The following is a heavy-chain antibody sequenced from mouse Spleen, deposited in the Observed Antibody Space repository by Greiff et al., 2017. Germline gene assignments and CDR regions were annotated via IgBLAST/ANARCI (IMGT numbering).Heavy chain of an antibody. J-gene: IGHJ1*01. CDR3: ARVDDYYGSSSGYFDV. D-gene: IGHD1-1*01. V-gene: IGHV1-19*01. CDR1: GYTFTDYY. CDR2: INPYNGGT. Sequence: VQLQQSGPVLVKPGASVKMSCKASGYTFTDYYMNWVKQSHGKSLEWIGVINPYNGGTSYNQKFKGKATLTVDKSSSTAYMELNSLTSEDSAVYYCARVDDYYGSSSGYFDVWGAGTTVTVSS.